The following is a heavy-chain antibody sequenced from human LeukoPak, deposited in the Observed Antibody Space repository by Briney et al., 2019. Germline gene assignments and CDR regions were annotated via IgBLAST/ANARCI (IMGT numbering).Heavy chain of an antibody. CDR2: ISSSSSYI. CDR1: GFTFSSYS. V-gene: IGHV3-21*04. Sequence: PGGSLRLSCAASGFTFSSYSMNWVRQAPGKGLEWVSSISSSSSYIYYADSVKGRFTISRDNAKNSLYLQMNSLRAEDTAAYYCARRAGAYSHPYDYWGQGTLVTVSS. CDR3: ARRAGAYSHPYDY. D-gene: IGHD4/OR15-4a*01. J-gene: IGHJ4*02.